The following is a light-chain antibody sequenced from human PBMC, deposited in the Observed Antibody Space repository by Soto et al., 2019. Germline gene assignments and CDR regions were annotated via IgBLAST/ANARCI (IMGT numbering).Light chain of an antibody. Sequence: QSALTQPPSASGTPGQSLTISCAGSSSNIGSHYVYWYQHLPGTAPKLLIFRDGQRPSGVPDRFFGSKSGTSASLAISGLRSEDEAHYYCAVWDNSMTAWVFGGGTKVTVL. V-gene: IGLV1-47*01. CDR1: SSNIGSHY. J-gene: IGLJ3*02. CDR2: RDG. CDR3: AVWDNSMTAWV.